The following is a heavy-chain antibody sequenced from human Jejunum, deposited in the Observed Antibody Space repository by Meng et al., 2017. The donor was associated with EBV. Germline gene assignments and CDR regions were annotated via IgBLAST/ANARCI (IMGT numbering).Heavy chain of an antibody. V-gene: IGHV4-34*01. Sequence: QVQLQQWGAGLFKPSVTLSLTCGVYGGSFGNFYWCWIRQPPGKGLEWIGEINHSGRTNYAPSLKSRVSISLDTSKNQFSLKLNSVTAADTAVYYCAGGKYVAWEVLYAWGQGTLVTVSS. J-gene: IGHJ5*02. CDR2: INHSGRT. CDR1: GGSFGNFY. CDR3: AGGKYVAWEVLYA. D-gene: IGHD1-26*01.